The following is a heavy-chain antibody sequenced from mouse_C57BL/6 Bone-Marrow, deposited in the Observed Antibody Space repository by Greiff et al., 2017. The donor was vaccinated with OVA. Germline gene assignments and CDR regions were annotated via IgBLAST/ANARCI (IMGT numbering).Heavy chain of an antibody. Sequence: VQLVESGAELARPGASVKMSCKASGYTFTSYTMHWVKQRPGQGLEWIGYINPSSGYTKYNQKFKDKATLTADKSSSTAYMQLSSLTSEDSAVYYCAKFYYRYFDVWGTGTTVTVSS. V-gene: IGHV1-4*01. CDR3: AKFYYRYFDV. J-gene: IGHJ1*03. CDR1: GYTFTSYT. CDR2: INPSSGYT.